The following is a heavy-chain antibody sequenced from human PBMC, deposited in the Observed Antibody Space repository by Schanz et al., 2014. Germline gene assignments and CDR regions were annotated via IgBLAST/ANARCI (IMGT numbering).Heavy chain of an antibody. J-gene: IGHJ5*02. CDR2: ISDSGTYT. V-gene: IGHV3-48*04. CDR1: GFTFSSYS. CDR3: ARPALWFGDNCFDP. D-gene: IGHD3-10*01. Sequence: EVHLVESGGGLVQPGGSLRLSCTASGFTFSSYSMNWVRQAPGKGLEWLSYISDSGTYTNYADSVKGRFTISRDNAKNTLYLQMNSLRAEDTAVYYCARPALWFGDNCFDPWGQGTLVTVSS.